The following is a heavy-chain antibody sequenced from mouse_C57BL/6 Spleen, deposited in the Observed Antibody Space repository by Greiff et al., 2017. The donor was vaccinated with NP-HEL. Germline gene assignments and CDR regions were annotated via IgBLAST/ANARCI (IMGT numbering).Heavy chain of an antibody. CDR2: IYPGSGST. V-gene: IGHV1-55*01. CDR3: ARSAYYYGSYWYFDV. D-gene: IGHD1-1*01. Sequence: VQLQQSGAELVKPGASVKMSCKASGYTFTSYWITWVKQRPGQGLEWIGDIYPGSGSTNYNEKFKSKATLTVDTSSSTAYMQLSSLTSEDSAVYYCARSAYYYGSYWYFDVWGTGTTVTVSS. CDR1: GYTFTSYW. J-gene: IGHJ1*03.